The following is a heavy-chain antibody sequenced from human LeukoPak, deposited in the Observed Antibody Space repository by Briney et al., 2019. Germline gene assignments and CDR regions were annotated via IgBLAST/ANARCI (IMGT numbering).Heavy chain of an antibody. V-gene: IGHV1-18*04. CDR2: ISAYNGNT. Sequence: GASVKVSCKASGYTFTSYGISWVRQAPGQGLEWMGWISAYNGNTNYAQKLQGRVAMTTDTSTITAYMELRSLGSDDTAVYYCARAESGWYPHDAFDIWGQGTMVTVSS. J-gene: IGHJ3*02. CDR3: ARAESGWYPHDAFDI. CDR1: GYTFTSYG. D-gene: IGHD6-19*01.